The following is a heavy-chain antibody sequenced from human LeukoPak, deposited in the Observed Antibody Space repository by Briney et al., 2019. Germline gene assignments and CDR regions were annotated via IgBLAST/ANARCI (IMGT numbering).Heavy chain of an antibody. CDR3: ARDVPQKRYCSSTSCYNGFDY. V-gene: IGHV4-31*03. J-gene: IGHJ4*02. CDR2: IYYSGST. Sequence: SQTLSLTCTVSGGSISSGGYYWSWIRQHPGKGLEWIGYIYYSGSTYYNPSLKSRVTISVDTSKNQFSLKLSSVTAADTAVYYCARDVPQKRYCSSTSCYNGFDYWGQGTLVTVSS. CDR1: GGSISSGGYY. D-gene: IGHD2-2*02.